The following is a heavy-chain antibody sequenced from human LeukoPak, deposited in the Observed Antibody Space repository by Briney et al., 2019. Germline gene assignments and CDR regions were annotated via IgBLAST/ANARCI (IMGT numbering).Heavy chain of an antibody. Sequence: ASETLSLTCTVSGVSISSGGYYWSWLRQHPGKGLEWIGYIYYSGSTYYNPSLKSRVTISVDTSKNQFSLKLSSVTAADTAVYYCARGTAYFDYWGQGTLVTVSS. J-gene: IGHJ4*02. CDR3: ARGTAYFDY. CDR1: GVSISSGGYY. CDR2: IYYSGST. V-gene: IGHV4-31*03. D-gene: IGHD2-2*01.